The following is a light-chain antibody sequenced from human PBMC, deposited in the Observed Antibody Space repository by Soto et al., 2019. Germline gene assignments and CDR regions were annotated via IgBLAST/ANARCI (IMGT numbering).Light chain of an antibody. J-gene: IGLJ1*01. Sequence: SYSLTQPPSVSVAPGQTARITCGGNNIGSKSVNWYQQKPGQAPVLVVYAGYDRPSGIPERFSGSNSGNTATLTISRVEAGDEADYYCQVWDSSSDHYVFGSGTKVT. CDR3: QVWDSSSDHYV. CDR1: NIGSKS. V-gene: IGLV3-21*02. CDR2: AGY.